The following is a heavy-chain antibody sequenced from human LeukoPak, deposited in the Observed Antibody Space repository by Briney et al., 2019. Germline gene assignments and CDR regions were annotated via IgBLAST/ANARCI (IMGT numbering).Heavy chain of an antibody. D-gene: IGHD3-3*01. Sequence: SETLSLTCTVSGGSISSYYWSWIRQPPGKGLEWIGYIYTSGSTNYNPSLKSRVTISVDTSKNQFSLKLSSVTAADTAVYYCARHDPRSGYPIDYWGQGTLVTVSS. J-gene: IGHJ4*02. CDR1: GGSISSYY. V-gene: IGHV4-4*09. CDR3: ARHDPRSGYPIDY. CDR2: IYTSGST.